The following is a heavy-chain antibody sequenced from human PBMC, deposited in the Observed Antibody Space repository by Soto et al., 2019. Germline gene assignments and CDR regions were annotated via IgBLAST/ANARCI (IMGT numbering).Heavy chain of an antibody. CDR3: ARSFGWYAIDH. CDR2: IHHSGST. V-gene: IGHV4-4*02. CDR1: SGSITSEQR. J-gene: IGHJ4*02. Sequence: QMQLQESGPGLVKPSETLSLICTVSSGSITSEQRWSWVRQPPGKGLEWIGEIHHSGSTNENPSLRSRVTMSVDKSKNQFSLKLNSVTAADTAVYFCARSFGWYAIDHWGQGTLVLVSS. D-gene: IGHD6-19*01.